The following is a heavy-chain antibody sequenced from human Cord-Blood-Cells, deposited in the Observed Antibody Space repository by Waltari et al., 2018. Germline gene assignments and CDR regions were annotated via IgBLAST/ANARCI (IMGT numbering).Heavy chain of an antibody. Sequence: QVQLQESGPGLVKPSETLSLTCTVSGGSISSYYWSWIRQPPGKGLEWIGYIYYRGGTNYHPSLKDRVTISVGTAKNQFSLKLSFVTAADTAVYYCARSSRYYYGSGSPYFDDWGQGTLVTVSS. J-gene: IGHJ4*02. D-gene: IGHD3-10*01. CDR3: ARSSRYYYGSGSPYFDD. V-gene: IGHV4-59*01. CDR2: IYYRGGT. CDR1: GGSISSYY.